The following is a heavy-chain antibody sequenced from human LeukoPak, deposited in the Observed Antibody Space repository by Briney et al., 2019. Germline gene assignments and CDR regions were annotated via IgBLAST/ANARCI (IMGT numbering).Heavy chain of an antibody. CDR1: GFTFSSYS. Sequence: GSLRLSCAASGFTFSSYSMNWVRQAPGKGLEWVSSISSSSYIYYADSVKGRFTISRDNAKNSLYLQMNSLRAEDTAVYYCARDGDYGDYPFDYWGQGTLVTVSS. CDR2: ISSSSYI. D-gene: IGHD4-17*01. J-gene: IGHJ4*02. CDR3: ARDGDYGDYPFDY. V-gene: IGHV3-21*01.